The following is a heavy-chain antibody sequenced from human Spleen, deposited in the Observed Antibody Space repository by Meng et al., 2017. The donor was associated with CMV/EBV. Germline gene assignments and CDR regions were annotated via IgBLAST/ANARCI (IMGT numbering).Heavy chain of an antibody. V-gene: IGHV3-74*01. Sequence: GSLRLSCAASGFSFSNYWMHWVRRAPGKGLVWLSRIDSDGSSTFYADSVKGRFTISRDNAKNMLYLQMSSLRAEDTAVYYCTTVTSTAEATSNWGPPVDYWGQGTLVTVSS. J-gene: IGHJ4*02. CDR1: GFSFSNYW. CDR3: TTVTSTAEATSNWGPPVDY. CDR2: IDSDGSST. D-gene: IGHD7-27*01.